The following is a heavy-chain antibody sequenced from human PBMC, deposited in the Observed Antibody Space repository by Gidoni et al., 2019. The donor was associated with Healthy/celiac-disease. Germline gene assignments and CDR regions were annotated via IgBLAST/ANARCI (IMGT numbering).Heavy chain of an antibody. V-gene: IGHV3-20*04. CDR3: ARVPPGDYGSGSYPYYYYYYYMDV. CDR2: INWNGGST. D-gene: IGHD3-10*01. Sequence: EVQLVESGGGVVRPGGSLRLSCAASGFPFDDYGMSWVRPAPGKGLEWVSGINWNGGSTGYADSVKGRFTISRDNAKNSLYLQMNSLRAEDTALYYCARVPPGDYGSGSYPYYYYYYYMDVWGKGTTVTVSS. CDR1: GFPFDDYG. J-gene: IGHJ6*03.